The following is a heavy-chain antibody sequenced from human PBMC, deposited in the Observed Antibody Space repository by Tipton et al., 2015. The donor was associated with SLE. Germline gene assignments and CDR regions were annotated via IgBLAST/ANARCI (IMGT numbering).Heavy chain of an antibody. CDR1: GFTFSSYA. Sequence: SLRLSCAASGFTFSSYAMSWVRQAPGKGLEWVSSISSSSSYIYYADSVKGRFTISRDNAKNSLYLQMNSLRAEDTAVYYCARGDSGSRGDWVDFWGQGALVTVSS. CDR2: ISSSSSYI. V-gene: IGHV3-21*03. J-gene: IGHJ4*02. D-gene: IGHD1-26*01. CDR3: ARGDSGSRGDWVDF.